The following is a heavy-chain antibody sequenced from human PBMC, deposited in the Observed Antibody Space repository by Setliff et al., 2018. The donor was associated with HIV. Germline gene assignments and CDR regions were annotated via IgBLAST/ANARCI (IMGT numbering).Heavy chain of an antibody. CDR3: ARSSLGTATNFDS. Sequence: GGSLRLSCAASGFTFTTYEMNWVRQAPGKGLEWISYISTSGDTIYYADSVRGRFTISRDNAKNSLDLQMNYLRAGDTAVYYCARSSLGTATNFDSWGQGTLVTVSS. V-gene: IGHV3-48*03. CDR1: GFTFTTYE. D-gene: IGHD1-26*01. CDR2: ISTSGDTI. J-gene: IGHJ4*02.